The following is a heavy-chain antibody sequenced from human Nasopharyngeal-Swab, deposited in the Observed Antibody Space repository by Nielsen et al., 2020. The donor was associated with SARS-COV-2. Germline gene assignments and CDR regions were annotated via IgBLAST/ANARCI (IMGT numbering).Heavy chain of an antibody. J-gene: IGHJ4*02. Sequence: SVNVSCKASGYTFTSYGISWVRQAPGQGLEWMGWISAYNGNTNYAQKLQGRVTMTTDTSTSTDYMELRSLRSDDTAVYYCARDQLLGYYFDYWGQGTLVTVSS. CDR1: GYTFTSYG. CDR3: ARDQLLGYYFDY. V-gene: IGHV1-18*01. CDR2: ISAYNGNT. D-gene: IGHD2-2*01.